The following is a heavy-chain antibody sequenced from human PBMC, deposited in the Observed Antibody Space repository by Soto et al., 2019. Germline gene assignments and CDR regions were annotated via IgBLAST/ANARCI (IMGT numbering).Heavy chain of an antibody. J-gene: IGHJ6*02. CDR2: ISAFKGYT. CDR1: GYIFTSYG. D-gene: IGHD1-26*01. V-gene: IGHV1-18*01. CDR3: AREAVGATRYYYGMDV. Sequence: ASVQVSCKASGYIFTSYGIGWVRQAPGQGLEWMGWISAFKGYTKYPQRLQGRVTMTTDTPTSTAYMELRSLRSDDTAVYYCAREAVGATRYYYGMDVWGQGTTVTVSS.